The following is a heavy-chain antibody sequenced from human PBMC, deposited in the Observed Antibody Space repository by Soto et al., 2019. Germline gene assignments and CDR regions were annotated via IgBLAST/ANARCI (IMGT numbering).Heavy chain of an antibody. V-gene: IGHV4-59*01. CDR3: ARGDIVLVPAAPRDYYSGMDV. D-gene: IGHD2-2*01. CDR1: GGSISSYY. Sequence: SETLSLTCTVSGGSISSYYWSWIRQPPGKGLEWIGYIYYRGSTNYNPSLKSRVTISVDTSKNQFSLKLSSVTAADTAVYYCARGDIVLVPAAPRDYYSGMDVWGQGTTVPVSS. CDR2: IYYRGST. J-gene: IGHJ6*02.